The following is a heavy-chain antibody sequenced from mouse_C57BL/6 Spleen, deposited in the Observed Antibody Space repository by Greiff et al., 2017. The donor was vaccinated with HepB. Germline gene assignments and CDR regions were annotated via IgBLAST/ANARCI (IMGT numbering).Heavy chain of an antibody. CDR1: GFTFSDYG. D-gene: IGHD6-2*01. J-gene: IGHJ2*01. V-gene: IGHV5-17*01. CDR2: ISSGSSTI. Sequence: DVKLVESGGGLVKPGGSLKLSCAASGFTFSDYGMHWVRQAPEKGLEWVAYISSGSSTIYYADTVKGRFTISRDNAKNTLFLQMTSLRSEDTAMCYCASDSLGFDYWGQGTTLTVSS. CDR3: ASDSLGFDY.